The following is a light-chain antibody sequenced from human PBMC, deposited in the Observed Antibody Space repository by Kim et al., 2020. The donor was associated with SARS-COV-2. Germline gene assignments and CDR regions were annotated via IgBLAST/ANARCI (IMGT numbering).Light chain of an antibody. V-gene: IGLV1-51*01. CDR3: GTWDSSLSAVV. Sequence: GQKVTITCSRSSTNIGNNYVSWYQQLPGPAPKLLINGNNKRPSGIPDRFSGSKSGTSATLGIAGLQTGDEADYYCGTWDSSLSAVVFGGGTQLTVL. CDR2: GNN. CDR1: STNIGNNY. J-gene: IGLJ2*01.